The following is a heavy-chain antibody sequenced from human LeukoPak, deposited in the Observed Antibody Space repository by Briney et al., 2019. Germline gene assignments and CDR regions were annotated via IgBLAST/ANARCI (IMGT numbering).Heavy chain of an antibody. D-gene: IGHD2-2*01. CDR3: ARAPRYCSSTSCYSYYYYHMDV. J-gene: IGHJ6*03. V-gene: IGHV1-69*05. CDR2: IIPIFGTA. Sequence: ASVKVSCKASGGTFSSYAISWVRQAPGQGLEWMGGIIPIFGTASYAQKFQGRVTITTDESTSTAYMELSSLRSEDTAVYYCARAPRYCSSTSCYSYYYYHMDVWGKGTTVTVSS. CDR1: GGTFSSYA.